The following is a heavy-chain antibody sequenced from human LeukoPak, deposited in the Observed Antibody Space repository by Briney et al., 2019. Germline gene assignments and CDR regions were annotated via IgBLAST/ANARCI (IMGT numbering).Heavy chain of an antibody. V-gene: IGHV1-18*01. J-gene: IGHJ5*02. CDR1: GYTFTSYG. CDR3: ARDRGFLLVPALYYTGWAP. Sequence: GASVRVSCKASGYTFTSYGISWVRQAPGQGREWMGWISAYNGNTNYAQKLQGRVTMTTDTSTSTAYMELRSRRFDDTAVNYCARDRGFLLVPALYYTGWAPGGQGTLSTV. CDR2: ISAYNGNT. D-gene: IGHD2-2*01.